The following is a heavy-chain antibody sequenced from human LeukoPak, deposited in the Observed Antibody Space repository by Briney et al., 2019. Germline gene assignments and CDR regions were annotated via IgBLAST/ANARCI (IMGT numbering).Heavy chain of an antibody. Sequence: SETLSLTCTVSGGSISSYYWSWIRQPPGKGLEWIGYIYYSGSTNYNPSLKSRVTISADTSKNQFSLKLSSVTAADTAVYYCARSYGDYVFDYWGQGTLVTVSS. CDR2: IYYSGST. CDR1: GGSISSYY. D-gene: IGHD4-17*01. J-gene: IGHJ4*02. CDR3: ARSYGDYVFDY. V-gene: IGHV4-59*01.